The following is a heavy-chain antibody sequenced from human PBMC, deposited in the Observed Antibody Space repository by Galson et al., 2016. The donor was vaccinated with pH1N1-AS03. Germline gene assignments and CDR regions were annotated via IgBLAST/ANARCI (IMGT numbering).Heavy chain of an antibody. V-gene: IGHV1-2*02. CDR3: ARDGGGIIDDALDT. D-gene: IGHD2-21*01. CDR1: GYNFRDYN. J-gene: IGHJ3*02. Sequence: SVKVSCKASGYNFRDYNIHWVRQAPGQGLEWMGWITPKDDDTNYAPKFQGRVTMTRDLSTSSAYLELKRLTSDDTAVYFCARDGGGIIDDALDTWGQGTLVTVSS. CDR2: ITPKDDDT.